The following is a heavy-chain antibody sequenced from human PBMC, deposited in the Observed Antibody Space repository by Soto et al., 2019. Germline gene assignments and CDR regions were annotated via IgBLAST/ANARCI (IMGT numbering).Heavy chain of an antibody. V-gene: IGHV5-51*01. D-gene: IGHD3-22*01. CDR3: ARHGPRVQYDNSDYYSYGTDA. CDR2: IYPGDSDT. Sequence: GESLKLSCKGSGYSFTIYWIGWVRQMPGKGLEWMGIIYPGDSDTRYSPSFQGQVTISADKSISTAYLQWSSLKASDTAMYYCARHGPRVQYDNSDYYSYGTDAWGQGTPVTVSS. J-gene: IGHJ6*02. CDR1: GYSFTIYW.